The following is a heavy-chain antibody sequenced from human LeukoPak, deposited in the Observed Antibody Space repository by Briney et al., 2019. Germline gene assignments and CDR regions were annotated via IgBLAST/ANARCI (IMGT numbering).Heavy chain of an antibody. V-gene: IGHV1-2*02. D-gene: IGHD2-2*01. J-gene: IGHJ4*02. Sequence: ASVKVSCMASGYTFTANYMHWVRQAPGQGLEWMGWINPRSGGTNYGEKLRGRVTMTRHTPITTAYMDLSSLRFDDTAVYYCARGSGTSWFDYWGQGTLVTVSS. CDR2: INPRSGGT. CDR1: GYTFTANY. CDR3: ARGSGTSWFDY.